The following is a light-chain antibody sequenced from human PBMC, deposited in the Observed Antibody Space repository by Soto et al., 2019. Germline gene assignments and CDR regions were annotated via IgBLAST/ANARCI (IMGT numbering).Light chain of an antibody. CDR1: QDISNY. V-gene: IGKV1-33*01. CDR2: DAS. CDR3: QQYDNLPSLT. J-gene: IGKJ4*01. Sequence: DIQMTQSPSSLSASVGDRVTITCQASQDISNYFNWYQQKPGKAPKLLIYDASNLETGVPSRFSGSGSGTDFTFTISSLQAEDIATYYGQQYDNLPSLTFGGGTKVEIK.